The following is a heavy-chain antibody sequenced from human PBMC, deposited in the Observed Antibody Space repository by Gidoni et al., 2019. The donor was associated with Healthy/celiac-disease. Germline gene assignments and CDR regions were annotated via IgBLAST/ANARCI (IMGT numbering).Heavy chain of an antibody. V-gene: IGHV5-51*01. CDR3: ARRRNSGWSPFDY. CDR1: VYRFTSYW. CDR2: IYPGDSDT. D-gene: IGHD6-19*01. Sequence: EVQLVQSGAEVTKPGESRKSSGKGSVYRFTSYWIGWVRQMPGKGLDWMGIIYPGDSDTRYSPSFQGQVTISADKSISTAYLQWSSLKASDTAMYYCARRRNSGWSPFDYWGQGTLVTVSS. J-gene: IGHJ4*02.